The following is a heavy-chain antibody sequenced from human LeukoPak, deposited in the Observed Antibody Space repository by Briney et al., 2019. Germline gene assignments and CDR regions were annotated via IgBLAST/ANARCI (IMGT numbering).Heavy chain of an antibody. V-gene: IGHV4-59*01. Sequence: SETLSLTCTVSVPSISRYYWKWIRQTPGKGVEGIGYISSSGSTNSRFSLKSRVTLAVDTSKNQLSLKLRSVTAADTAMYYCARTRRDAYLTPFKYWGQGTLVSVSS. CDR2: ISSSGST. CDR1: VPSISRYY. CDR3: ARTRRDAYLTPFKY. D-gene: IGHD3-16*01. J-gene: IGHJ4*02.